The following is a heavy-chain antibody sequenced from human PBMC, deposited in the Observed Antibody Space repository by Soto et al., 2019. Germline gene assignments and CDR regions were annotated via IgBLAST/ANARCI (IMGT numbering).Heavy chain of an antibody. J-gene: IGHJ4*02. CDR3: AKDGRAYSQEHFDY. CDR1: GFTFSIYA. V-gene: IGHV3-23*01. Sequence: GGSLRLSCAASGFTFSIYAMSWVRQAPGKGLDWASAIANGGGRTCYADSVKGRFTVSRDNSKNTLYLQMNSLRADDTAVYYCAKDGRAYSQEHFDYWGQGTLVTVSS. CDR2: IANGGGRT. D-gene: IGHD5-18*01.